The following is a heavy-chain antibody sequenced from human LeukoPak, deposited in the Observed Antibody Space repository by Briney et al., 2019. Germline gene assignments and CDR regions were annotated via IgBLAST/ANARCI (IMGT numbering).Heavy chain of an antibody. Sequence: SGTLSFTCAVSGGSISNTNWWSWVCQPPGKGLEWIGAISDTGSTNYNLSLKIRVTISVDQSKHQFSLKLSSVTAADTAVYYCARSVTHNQNYFDHWGQGTLVTVSS. CDR1: GGSISNTNW. D-gene: IGHD4-17*01. CDR2: ISDTGST. CDR3: ARSVTHNQNYFDH. J-gene: IGHJ4*02. V-gene: IGHV4-4*02.